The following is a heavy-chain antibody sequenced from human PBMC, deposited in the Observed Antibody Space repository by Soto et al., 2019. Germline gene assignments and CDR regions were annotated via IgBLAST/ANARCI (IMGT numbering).Heavy chain of an antibody. J-gene: IGHJ4*02. Sequence: QVQLVQSGAEVKKPGSSVKVSCKASGGTFSSYTISWVRQAPGQGLEWVGRIIPILGIANYAQKFQGRVTITADKSTSTAYMELSSLRSEDTAVYYCARAYYYDPSQFDYWGQGTLVTVSS. V-gene: IGHV1-69*02. D-gene: IGHD3-22*01. CDR1: GGTFSSYT. CDR2: IIPILGIA. CDR3: ARAYYYDPSQFDY.